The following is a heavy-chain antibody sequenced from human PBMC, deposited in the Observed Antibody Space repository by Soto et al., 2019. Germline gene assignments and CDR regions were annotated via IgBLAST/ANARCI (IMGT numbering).Heavy chain of an antibody. J-gene: IGHJ5*02. D-gene: IGHD6-19*01. Sequence: EVQLVESGGGLVQPGGSLRLSCAASGFTFSSYWMSWVRQAPGKGLEWVAHTRQDGGQEYYVDSVKGRFTISRDNAKNSLYLQMNSLGVEHTAVYYCAMSPNPTVACLQFDLWGQGTLVTVSS. V-gene: IGHV3-7*03. CDR3: AMSPNPTVACLQFDL. CDR1: GFTFSSYW. CDR2: TRQDGGQE.